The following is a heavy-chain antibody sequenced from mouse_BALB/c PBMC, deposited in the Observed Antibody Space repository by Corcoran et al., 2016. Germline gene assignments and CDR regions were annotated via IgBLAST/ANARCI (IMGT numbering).Heavy chain of an antibody. Sequence: EVQLQQSGAELVKPGASVKLSCTASGFNIKDTYMHWVKQRPEQGLEWIGRIDPANGNTKYDPKFQGKATITADTSSNTAYLRLNSLTSEDTAVYYCANWDWYCDVWGAGTTVTVSS. CDR3: ANWDWYCDV. CDR2: IDPANGNT. V-gene: IGHV14-3*02. J-gene: IGHJ1*01. CDR1: GFNIKDTY. D-gene: IGHD4-1*01.